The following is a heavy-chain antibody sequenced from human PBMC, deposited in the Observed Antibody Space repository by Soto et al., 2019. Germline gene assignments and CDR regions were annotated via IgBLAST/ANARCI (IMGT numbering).Heavy chain of an antibody. CDR2: IIPVTETP. CDR3: ARGNKGPGHYGPGSQGWYGP. Sequence: QVQLVQSGAEVKKPGSSVRVSCKVSGGTFISHAINWLRQAPGQGLEWMGVIIPVTETPNNAETFQVRVTITADKATTTLYMELSSLTFGGTAVYLWARGNKGPGHYGPGSQGWYGPWGQGTLFTASS. V-gene: IGHV1-69*06. CDR1: GGTFISHA. D-gene: IGHD3-10*01. J-gene: IGHJ5*02.